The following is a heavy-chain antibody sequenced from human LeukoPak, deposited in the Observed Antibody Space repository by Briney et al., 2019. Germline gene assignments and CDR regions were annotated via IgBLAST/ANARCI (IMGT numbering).Heavy chain of an antibody. Sequence: ASVTVSCKASGGTFTSHAISWVRQAPGQGLEWMGGVIPIFGSANYAERFQGRVTIVADDSTSTVYMDLSSLRPDDTAVYYCARTGHLELQNWFDPWGQGTQVIVSS. CDR3: ARTGHLELQNWFDP. J-gene: IGHJ5*02. V-gene: IGHV1-69*13. CDR2: VIPIFGSA. CDR1: GGTFTSHA. D-gene: IGHD3-3*01.